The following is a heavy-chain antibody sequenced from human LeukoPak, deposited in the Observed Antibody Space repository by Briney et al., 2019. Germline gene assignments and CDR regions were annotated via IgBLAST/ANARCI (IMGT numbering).Heavy chain of an antibody. J-gene: IGHJ4*02. CDR2: IYYSGST. Sequence: PSETLSLTXTVSGGSISSSSYYWGWIRQPPGKGLGWIGSIYYSGSTYYNPSLKSRVTISVDTSKNQFSLKLSSVTAADTAVYYCASQWLADYRGQGTLVTVSS. CDR1: GGSISSSSYY. CDR3: ASQWLADY. D-gene: IGHD6-19*01. V-gene: IGHV4-39*01.